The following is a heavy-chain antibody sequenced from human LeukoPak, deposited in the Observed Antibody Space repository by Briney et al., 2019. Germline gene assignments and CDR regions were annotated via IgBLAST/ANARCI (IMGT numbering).Heavy chain of an antibody. Sequence: PGGSLRLSCAASGFTFRDYSMNWVRQAPGKGLEWVSYLSTSGNYIYYADSVKGRFTISRDNAKNSLYLQMHSLRAEDTALYYCARGAYNSGGTHENWGQGTLVTVSS. CDR1: GFTFRDYS. J-gene: IGHJ4*02. CDR3: ARGAYNSGGTHEN. V-gene: IGHV3-21*01. D-gene: IGHD3-22*01. CDR2: LSTSGNYI.